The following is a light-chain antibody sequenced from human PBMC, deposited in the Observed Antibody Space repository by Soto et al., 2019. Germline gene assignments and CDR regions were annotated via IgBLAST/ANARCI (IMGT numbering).Light chain of an antibody. CDR3: QQYYSTPRT. Sequence: DIVMIQSPDSLAVSLGERATINCKSSQSVLYSSNNKNYLAWYQQKPGQSPKLLIYWASTRESGVPDRFSGSGSGTDFTLTISSLQAEDVAVYYCQQYYSTPRTFGQGTKVEIK. CDR2: WAS. J-gene: IGKJ1*01. V-gene: IGKV4-1*01. CDR1: QSVLYSSNNKNY.